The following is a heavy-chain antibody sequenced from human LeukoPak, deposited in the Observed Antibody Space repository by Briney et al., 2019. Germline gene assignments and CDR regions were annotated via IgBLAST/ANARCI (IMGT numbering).Heavy chain of an antibody. CDR1: GYTFTGYY. V-gene: IGHV1-2*02. CDR2: INPNSGGT. D-gene: IGHD4-11*01. J-gene: IGHJ3*02. Sequence: ASVKVSRKASGYTFTGYYMHWVRQAPGQGLVWMGWINPNSGGTNYAQKFQGRVTMTRDTSISTAYMELSRLRSDDTAVYYCARRSRDLHDAFDIWGQGTMVTVSS. CDR3: ARRSRDLHDAFDI.